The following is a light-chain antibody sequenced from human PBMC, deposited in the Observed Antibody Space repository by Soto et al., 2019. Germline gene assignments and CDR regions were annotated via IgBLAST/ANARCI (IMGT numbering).Light chain of an antibody. CDR3: DQRSNWPPNT. CDR2: DAS. V-gene: IGKV3-11*01. J-gene: IGKJ2*01. CDR1: QSVSSY. Sequence: EIVLTQSPATLSLSPGERATLSCSASQSVSSYLAWYQQKPGQPPRLLLYDASNRAIGIPARFSGSGAGTDVSLTISSLEPEDFAVYYGDQRSNWPPNTFGQGTKLEIK.